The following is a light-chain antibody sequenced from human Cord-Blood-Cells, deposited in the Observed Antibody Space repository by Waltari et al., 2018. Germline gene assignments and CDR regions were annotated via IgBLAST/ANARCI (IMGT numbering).Light chain of an antibody. CDR3: AAWDDSLNGYV. CDR1: SSNIGSNT. J-gene: IGLJ1*01. V-gene: IGLV1-44*01. Sequence: QSVLTQPPSASGTPGQRVTISCSGSSSNIGSNTVNWYQQLPGTAPKLLLYSNNQRPSGVPDRFSGSKYGTSASLAISGRHSEDEADYYCAAWDDSLNGYVFGTGTKVTVL. CDR2: SNN.